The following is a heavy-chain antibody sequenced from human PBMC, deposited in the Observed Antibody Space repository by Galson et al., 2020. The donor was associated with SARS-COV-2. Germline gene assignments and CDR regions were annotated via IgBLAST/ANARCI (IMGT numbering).Heavy chain of an antibody. V-gene: IGHV1-24*01. Sequence: ASVKVSCKVSGYTLTELSMHWVRQAPGKGLEWMGGFDPEDGETIYAQKFQGRVTMTEDTSTDTAYMELSSLRSEDTAVYYCATSSGPYDCTNGVCYTNWFDPWGQGTLVTVSS. CDR1: GYTLTELS. CDR3: ATSSGPYDCTNGVCYTNWFDP. D-gene: IGHD2-8*01. J-gene: IGHJ5*02. CDR2: FDPEDGET.